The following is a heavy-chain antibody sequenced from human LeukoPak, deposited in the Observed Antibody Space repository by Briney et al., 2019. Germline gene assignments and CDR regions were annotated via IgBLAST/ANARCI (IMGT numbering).Heavy chain of an antibody. V-gene: IGHV3-23*01. CDR1: GFTFSSYW. Sequence: GGSLRLSCAASGFTFSSYWMSWVRQAPGKGLEWVSAISGSGGSTYYADSVKGRFTISRDNSKNTLYLQMNSLRAEDTAVYYCAKDLRWTAYSYGIDYWGQGTLVTVSS. CDR2: ISGSGGST. D-gene: IGHD5-18*01. J-gene: IGHJ4*02. CDR3: AKDLRWTAYSYGIDY.